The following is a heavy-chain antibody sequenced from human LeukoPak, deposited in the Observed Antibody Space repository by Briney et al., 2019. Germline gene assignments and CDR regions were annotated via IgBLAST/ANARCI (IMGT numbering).Heavy chain of an antibody. CDR1: GDSVSSNSAA. Sequence: SQTLSLTCAISGDSVSSNSAAWNWIRQSPSRGLEWLGRTYYRSKWSNDYAVSVKSRITINPDTSKTQFSLQLNSVTPEDTAVYYCARGSAISVRTHDYWGQGTLVTVSS. J-gene: IGHJ4*02. D-gene: IGHD2-21*01. CDR2: TYYRSKWSN. V-gene: IGHV6-1*01. CDR3: ARGSAISVRTHDY.